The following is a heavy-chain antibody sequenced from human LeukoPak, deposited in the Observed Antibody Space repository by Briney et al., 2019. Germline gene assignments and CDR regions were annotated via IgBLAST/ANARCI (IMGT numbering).Heavy chain of an antibody. V-gene: IGHV3-33*01. J-gene: IGHJ1*01. D-gene: IGHD2-21*02. CDR2: IWYDGSNK. Sequence: PGGSLRLSCAASGFTFSSYGMHWVHQAPGKGLEWVAVIWYDGSNKYYADSVKGRFTISRDNSKNTLYLQMNSLRAEDTAVYYCARVYCGGDCSSFQHWGQGTLVTVSS. CDR1: GFTFSSYG. CDR3: ARVYCGGDCSSFQH.